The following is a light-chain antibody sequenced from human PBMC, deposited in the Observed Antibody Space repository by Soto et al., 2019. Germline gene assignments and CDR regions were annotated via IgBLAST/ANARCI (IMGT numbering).Light chain of an antibody. CDR1: QSISAN. Sequence: EIVMTQSPATLSVSPGDRATLSCRASQSISANLAWYQQKPGQTPRLLIYGASTRASGVPAKFSGSGSGTEFTLTISSLQPDDFATYYCQHYNSYSEAFGQRTNVDI. J-gene: IGKJ1*01. CDR2: GAS. CDR3: QHYNSYSEA. V-gene: IGKV3-15*01.